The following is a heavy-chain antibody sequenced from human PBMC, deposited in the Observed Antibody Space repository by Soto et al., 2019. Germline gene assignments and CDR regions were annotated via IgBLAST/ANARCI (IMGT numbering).Heavy chain of an antibody. CDR3: ARDSGLNYDILTGYSPNWFDP. J-gene: IGHJ5*02. V-gene: IGHV3-21*01. CDR2: ISSSSSYI. Sequence: GGSLRLSCAASGFTFSTYSMNWVRQAPGKGLEWVSSISSSSSYIYYADSVKGRFTISRDNAKNSLYLQMNSLRAEDTAVYYCARDSGLNYDILTGYSPNWFDPWGQGTLVTVSS. CDR1: GFTFSTYS. D-gene: IGHD3-9*01.